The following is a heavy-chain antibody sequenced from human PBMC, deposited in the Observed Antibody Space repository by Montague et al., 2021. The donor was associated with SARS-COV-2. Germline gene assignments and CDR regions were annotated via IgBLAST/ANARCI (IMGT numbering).Heavy chain of an antibody. CDR3: ARRRLWQLSWFFDL. CDR1: GGSISSGTYS. CDR2: MYYSGNT. V-gene: IGHV4-39*01. D-gene: IGHD1-1*01. Sequence: SETLSLTCTVSGGSISSGTYSWAWVRQHPGKGLEWIGNMYYSGNTYYNPSFKSRVTISVDTSKNQFSLKVTSVTAADTAVYYCARRRLWQLSWFFDLWGRGTLVTVSS. J-gene: IGHJ2*01.